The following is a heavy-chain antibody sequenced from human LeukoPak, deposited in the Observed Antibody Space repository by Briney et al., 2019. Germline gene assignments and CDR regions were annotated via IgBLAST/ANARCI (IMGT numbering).Heavy chain of an antibody. CDR3: ARDEELRYFDWLLFSHAFDI. Sequence: SETLSLTCAVYGGSFSGYYWSWIRQPPGKGLEWIGETNHSGSTNYNPSLKSRVTISVDTSKNQFSLKLSSVTAADTAVYYCARDEELRYFDWLLFSHAFDIWGQGTMVTVSS. V-gene: IGHV4-34*01. D-gene: IGHD3-9*01. J-gene: IGHJ3*02. CDR2: TNHSGST. CDR1: GGSFSGYY.